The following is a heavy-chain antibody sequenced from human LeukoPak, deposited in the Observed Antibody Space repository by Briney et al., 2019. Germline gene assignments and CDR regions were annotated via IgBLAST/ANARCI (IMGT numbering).Heavy chain of an antibody. Sequence: SGGSLRLSCAASGFTFNDYAMHWVRQAPGKGLEWVSLVSWDSGNTYYADSVKGRFTISRDNSKNTLYLQMNSLRAEDTAVYYCAKDPASDQLLPLWFDPWGQGTLVTVSS. CDR1: GFTFNDYA. CDR2: VSWDSGNT. D-gene: IGHD2-2*01. J-gene: IGHJ5*02. V-gene: IGHV3-43D*03. CDR3: AKDPASDQLLPLWFDP.